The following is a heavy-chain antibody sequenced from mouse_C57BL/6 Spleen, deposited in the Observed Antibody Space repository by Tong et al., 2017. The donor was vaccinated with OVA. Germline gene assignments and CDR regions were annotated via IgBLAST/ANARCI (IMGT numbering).Heavy chain of an antibody. CDR3: ARSYGSGYWYFDV. Sequence: EVQLQESGGGLVQPGGSRKLSCAASGFTFSSFGMHWVRQAPEKGLEWVAYISSGSSTIYYADTVKGRFTISRDNPKNALFLQMTSLRSEDTAMYYCARSYGSGYWYFDVWGAGTTVTVSS. CDR1: GFTFSSFG. J-gene: IGHJ1*01. CDR2: ISSGSSTI. V-gene: IGHV5-17*02. D-gene: IGHD1-2*01.